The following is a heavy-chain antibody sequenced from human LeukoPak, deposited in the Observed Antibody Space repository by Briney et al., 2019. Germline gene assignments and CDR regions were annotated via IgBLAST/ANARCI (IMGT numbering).Heavy chain of an antibody. D-gene: IGHD1-26*01. Sequence: GASVKVSCKTSGGTFSSYAISWVRQAPGQGLEWMGGIIPILGTASYAQKFQGRVTITADESTSTAYMELSSLRSEDTAVYYCARGYSGSGYYYGMDVWGQGTTVTVSS. CDR3: ARGYSGSGYYYGMDV. V-gene: IGHV1-69*13. J-gene: IGHJ6*02. CDR2: IIPILGTA. CDR1: GGTFSSYA.